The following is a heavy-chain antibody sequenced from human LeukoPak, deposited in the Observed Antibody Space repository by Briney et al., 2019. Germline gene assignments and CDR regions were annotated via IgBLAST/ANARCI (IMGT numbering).Heavy chain of an antibody. J-gene: IGHJ6*03. CDR1: GFTFSSYG. Sequence: GGSLRLSCAASGFTFSSYGMHWVRQAPGKGLEWVAFIRYDGSNKYYADSVKGRFTISRDNSKNTLYLQMNSLRAEDTAVYYCAKDGHSSSSPPCYYYYYMDVWGKGTTVTVSS. CDR3: AKDGHSSSSPPCYYYYYMDV. D-gene: IGHD6-6*01. V-gene: IGHV3-30*02. CDR2: IRYDGSNK.